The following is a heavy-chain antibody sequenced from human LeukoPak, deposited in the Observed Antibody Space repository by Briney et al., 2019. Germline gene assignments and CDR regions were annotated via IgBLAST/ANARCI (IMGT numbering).Heavy chain of an antibody. CDR2: ISYDVSNK. V-gene: IGHV3-30*04. CDR1: GFTFSSYA. D-gene: IGHD4-17*01. Sequence: PGRSLRLSYAASGFTFSSYAMHWVRQAPGKGLEWVAVISYDVSNKYYADSVKGRFTISRDNSKNTLYLQMNSLRAEDTAVYCCARGLLMTTVIPKLDYWGQGTLVTVSS. J-gene: IGHJ4*02. CDR3: ARGLLMTTVIPKLDY.